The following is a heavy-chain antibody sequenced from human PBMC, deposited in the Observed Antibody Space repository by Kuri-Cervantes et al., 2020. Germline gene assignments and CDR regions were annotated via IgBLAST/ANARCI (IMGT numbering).Heavy chain of an antibody. CDR1: GFTFSSYA. D-gene: IGHD6-6*01. CDR2: ISSNGGST. J-gene: IGHJ5*02. V-gene: IGHV3-64*01. Sequence: GESLKISCAASGFTFSSYAMHWVRQAPGKGLEYVSAISSNGGSTYYANSVKGRFTISRDNSKNTLYLQMGSLRAEDTAVYYCAKSGADSSSSWGWFDPWGQGTLVTVSS. CDR3: AKSGADSSSSWGWFDP.